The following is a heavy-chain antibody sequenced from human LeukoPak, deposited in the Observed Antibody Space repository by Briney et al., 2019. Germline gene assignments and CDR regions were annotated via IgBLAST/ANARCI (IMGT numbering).Heavy chain of an antibody. CDR3: ARVGFPLGYCSGGSCHGGIGY. Sequence: GASVKVSCKASGYTFTSYYMHWVRQAPGQGLEWMGIINPSGGSTSYAQKFQGRVTMTRDTSTSTVYMELSSLRSEDTAVYYCARVGFPLGYCSGGSCHGGIGYWGQGTLVTVSS. D-gene: IGHD2-15*01. CDR1: GYTFTSYY. CDR2: INPSGGST. J-gene: IGHJ4*02. V-gene: IGHV1-46*01.